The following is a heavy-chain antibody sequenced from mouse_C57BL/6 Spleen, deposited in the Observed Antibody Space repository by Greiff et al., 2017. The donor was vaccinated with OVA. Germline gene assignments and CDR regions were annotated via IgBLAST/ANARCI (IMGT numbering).Heavy chain of an antibody. CDR1: GYTFTDYE. CDR3: TRSSLLNYFDY. D-gene: IGHD2-10*01. Sequence: QVHVKQSGAELVRPGASVTLSCKASGYTFTDYEMHWVKQTPVHGLEWIGAIDPETGGTAYNQKFKGKAILTADKSSSTAYMELRSLTSEDSAVYYCTRSSLLNYFDYWGQGTTLTVSS. CDR2: IDPETGGT. V-gene: IGHV1-15*01. J-gene: IGHJ2*01.